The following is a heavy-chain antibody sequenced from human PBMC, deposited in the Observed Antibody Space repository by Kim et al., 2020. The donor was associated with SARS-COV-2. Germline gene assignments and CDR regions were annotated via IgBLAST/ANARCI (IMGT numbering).Heavy chain of an antibody. D-gene: IGHD3-10*01. J-gene: IGHJ4*01. Sequence: SETLSLTCTVSGGSISSYYWSWIRQPPGKGLEWIGYIYYSGSTNYNPSLKSRVTISVDTCKNKISLKLSPVTAADTAAYYCARITNNYYGSGSYNFDYWG. CDR2: IYYSGST. V-gene: IGHV4-59*01. CDR1: GGSISSYY. CDR3: ARITNNYYGSGSYNFDY.